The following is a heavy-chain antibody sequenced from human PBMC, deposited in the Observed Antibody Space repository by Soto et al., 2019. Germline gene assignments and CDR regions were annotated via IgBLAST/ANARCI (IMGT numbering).Heavy chain of an antibody. V-gene: IGHV4-39*01. J-gene: IGHJ6*02. CDR1: GGSISSSSYY. CDR2: IYYSGST. Sequence: TSETLSLTCTVSGGSISSSSYYWGWIRQPPGKGLEWIGSIYYSGSTYYNPSPKSRVTISVDTSKNQFSLKLSSVTAADTAVYYCARHADTDTYYYYYGMDVWGQGTTVTVSS. D-gene: IGHD2-2*02. CDR3: ARHADTDTYYYYYGMDV.